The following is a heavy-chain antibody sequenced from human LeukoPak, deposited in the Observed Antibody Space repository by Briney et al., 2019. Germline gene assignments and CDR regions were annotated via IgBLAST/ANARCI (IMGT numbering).Heavy chain of an antibody. D-gene: IGHD3-22*01. CDR2: IYTSGST. CDR3: ARLSVLGGYYTNWFDP. J-gene: IGHJ5*02. CDR1: GGSISSYY. V-gene: IGHV4-4*07. Sequence: SETLSLTCTVSGGSISSYYWSWIRQPAGKGLEWIGRIYTSGSTNYNPSLKSRVTMSVDTSKNQFSLKLSSVTAADTAVYYCARLSVLGGYYTNWFDPWGQGTLVTVSS.